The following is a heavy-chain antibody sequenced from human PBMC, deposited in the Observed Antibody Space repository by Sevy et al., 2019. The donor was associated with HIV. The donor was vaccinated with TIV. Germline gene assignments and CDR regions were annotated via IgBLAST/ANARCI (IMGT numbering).Heavy chain of an antibody. Sequence: GGSLRLSCAASGFTFSRDWMTWVRQAPGKGLEWVAKIKADGSETYSVDSGKGRFSISRDNAKNALYLTMNSLRAEDTAVYYCARGANNLYNWGQGTLVTVSS. J-gene: IGHJ4*02. CDR2: IKADGSET. CDR1: GFTFSRDW. D-gene: IGHD3-10*01. V-gene: IGHV3-7*01. CDR3: ARGANNLYN.